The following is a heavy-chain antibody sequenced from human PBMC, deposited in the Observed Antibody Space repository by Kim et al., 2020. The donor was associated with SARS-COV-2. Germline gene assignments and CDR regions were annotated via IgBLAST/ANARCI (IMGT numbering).Heavy chain of an antibody. J-gene: IGHJ6*02. CDR2: INPSGGST. CDR1: GYTFTSYY. Sequence: ASVKVCCKASGYTFTSYYMHWVRQAPGQGLEWMGIINPSGGSTSYAQKFQGRVTMTRDTSTSTVYMELSSLRSEDTAVYYCARVVRGEWFGEFHKYYYGMDVWGQGTTVTVSS. V-gene: IGHV1-46*01. CDR3: ARVVRGEWFGEFHKYYYGMDV. D-gene: IGHD3-10*01.